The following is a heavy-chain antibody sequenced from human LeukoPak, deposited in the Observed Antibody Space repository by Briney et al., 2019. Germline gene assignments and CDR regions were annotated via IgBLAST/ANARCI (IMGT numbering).Heavy chain of an antibody. J-gene: IGHJ5*02. CDR3: ARGLNYDFWSGYDWFDP. V-gene: IGHV3-7*01. CDR1: GFTFSSYW. Sequence: QTGGSLRLSCAASGFTFSSYWMSWVRQAPGKGLEWVANIKQDGSEKYYVDSVKGRFTISRDNAKNSLYLQMNSLRAEDTAVCYCARGLNYDFWSGYDWFDPWGQGTLVTVSS. CDR2: IKQDGSEK. D-gene: IGHD3-3*01.